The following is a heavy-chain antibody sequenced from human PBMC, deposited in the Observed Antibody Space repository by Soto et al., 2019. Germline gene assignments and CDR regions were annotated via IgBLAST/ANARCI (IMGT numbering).Heavy chain of an antibody. CDR2: ISSNGGST. V-gene: IGHV3-64D*08. Sequence: PGGSLRLSCSASGFTFSSYAMHWVRQAPGKGLEYVSAISSNGGSTYYADSVKGRFTISRDNSKNTLYLQMSSLRAEDTAVYYCVKEAGRGYSYGYLANWGQGTLVTVSS. D-gene: IGHD5-18*01. J-gene: IGHJ4*02. CDR3: VKEAGRGYSYGYLAN. CDR1: GFTFSSYA.